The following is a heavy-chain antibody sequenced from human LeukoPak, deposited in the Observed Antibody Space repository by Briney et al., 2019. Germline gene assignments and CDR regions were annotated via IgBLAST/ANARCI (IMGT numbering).Heavy chain of an antibody. V-gene: IGHV1-2*02. D-gene: IGHD1-26*01. CDR3: ARGGGSYWSARPFDY. Sequence: ASVKVSCKASGYTFTGYYMHWVRQAPGQGLEWMGWTNPNSGGTNYAQKFRGRVTMTRDTSISTAYMELSRLRSDDTAVYYCARGGGSYWSARPFDYWGQGTLVTVSS. CDR1: GYTFTGYY. J-gene: IGHJ4*02. CDR2: TNPNSGGT.